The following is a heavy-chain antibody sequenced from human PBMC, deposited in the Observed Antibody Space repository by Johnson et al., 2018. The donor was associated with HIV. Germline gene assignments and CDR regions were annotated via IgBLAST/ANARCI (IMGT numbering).Heavy chain of an antibody. V-gene: IGHV3-23*04. Sequence: VQLVESGGGVVQPGGSLRLSCAASGFTFSSYAMSWVRQSPGKGLEWVSAVSGSGTGTYYADSVKGRVTISRDTSKSTLFLQLNSLRAEDTAVYYCAKARRAYDSRGYYYAYDAFDLWGQGTMVTVSS. CDR3: AKARRAYDSRGYYYAYDAFDL. D-gene: IGHD3-22*01. CDR2: VSGSGTGT. J-gene: IGHJ3*01. CDR1: GFTFSSYA.